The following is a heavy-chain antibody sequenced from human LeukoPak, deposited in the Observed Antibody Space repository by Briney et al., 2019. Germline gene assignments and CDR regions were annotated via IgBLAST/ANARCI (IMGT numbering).Heavy chain of an antibody. Sequence: GGSLRLSCAASGFTFSSYAMSWVRQAPGKGLEWVSAISGSGGSTYSPDSVKGRFTISRDNAKNSLYLQMNSLRAEDTAVYYCAREITIDYWGQGTLVTVSS. CDR3: AREITIDY. CDR2: ISGSGGST. J-gene: IGHJ4*02. D-gene: IGHD3-3*01. V-gene: IGHV3-23*01. CDR1: GFTFSSYA.